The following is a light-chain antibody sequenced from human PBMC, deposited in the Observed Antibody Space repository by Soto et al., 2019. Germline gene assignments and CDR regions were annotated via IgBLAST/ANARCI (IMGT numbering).Light chain of an antibody. CDR3: QQRSNWPPT. CDR1: QSVSSY. CDR2: DAS. V-gene: IGKV3-11*01. J-gene: IGKJ4*01. Sequence: EIVLKQSPATLSLSPGERATLSCRASQSVSSYLAWYQQKPGQAPRLLIYDASNRATGIPARFSGSGSGTDFTLSISSLESEDFAVYYCQQRSNWPPTFGGGTKVDIK.